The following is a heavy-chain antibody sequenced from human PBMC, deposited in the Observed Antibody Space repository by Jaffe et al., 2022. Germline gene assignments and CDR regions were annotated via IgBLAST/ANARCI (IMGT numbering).Heavy chain of an antibody. J-gene: IGHJ5*02. CDR2: INGDGSST. V-gene: IGHV3-74*01. Sequence: EVQVVESGGGLVQPGGSLRLSCAASGFTLSTYWMHWVRQGPGKGLVWVSRINGDGSSTDYADSVKGRFTISRDIAKNTVFLQMNSLRAEDTAVYSCARGGRWFDPWGQGTLVTVSS. CDR1: GFTLSTYW. CDR3: ARGGRWFDP. D-gene: IGHD1-26*01.